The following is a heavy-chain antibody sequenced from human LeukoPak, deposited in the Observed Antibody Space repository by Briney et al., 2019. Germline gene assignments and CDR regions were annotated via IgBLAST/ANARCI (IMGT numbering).Heavy chain of an antibody. CDR1: GGSISSSSYY. J-gene: IGHJ3*02. V-gene: IGHV4-39*01. CDR2: IYYSGST. D-gene: IGHD6-6*01. CDR3: ARGLEEYGNDAFDI. Sequence: SETLSLTCTVSGGSISSSSYYWGWIRQPPGKGLEWIGSIYYSGSTYYNPSLKSRVTISVDTSKNQFSLKLSSVTAADTAVYYCARGLEEYGNDAFDIWGQGTMVTVSS.